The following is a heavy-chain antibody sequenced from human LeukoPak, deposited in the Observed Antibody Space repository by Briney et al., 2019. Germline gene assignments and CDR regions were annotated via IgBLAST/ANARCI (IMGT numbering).Heavy chain of an antibody. CDR2: ISGSGGST. Sequence: GGSLRLSCAASGFTFSSYAMSWVRQAPGKGLEWVSAISGSGGSTYYADSVRGRFTISRDNSKNTLYLQMNSLRAEVTAVYYCAKDLETVTKNNLDYWGQGTLVTVSS. D-gene: IGHD4-17*01. J-gene: IGHJ4*02. CDR3: AKDLETVTKNNLDY. V-gene: IGHV3-23*01. CDR1: GFTFSSYA.